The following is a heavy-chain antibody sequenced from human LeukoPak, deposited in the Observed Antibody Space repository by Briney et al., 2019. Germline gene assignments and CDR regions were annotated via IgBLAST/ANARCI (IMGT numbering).Heavy chain of an antibody. Sequence: GRSLRLSCAASGFTFDDYAMHWVRQAPGKGLEWVSGISWNSGSIGYADSVKGRFTISRDNAKNSLYLQMNSLRAEDTALYYCAKENLRFFEWLPHRGGMDVWGQGTTVTVSS. CDR1: GFTFDDYA. D-gene: IGHD3-3*01. V-gene: IGHV3-9*01. CDR3: AKENLRFFEWLPHRGGMDV. CDR2: ISWNSGSI. J-gene: IGHJ6*02.